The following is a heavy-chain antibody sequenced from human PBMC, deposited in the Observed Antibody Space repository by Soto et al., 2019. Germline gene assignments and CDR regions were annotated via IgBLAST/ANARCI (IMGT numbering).Heavy chain of an antibody. CDR1: GGSISSYY. D-gene: IGHD2-2*01. CDR3: ARLPYNFDY. J-gene: IGHJ4*02. CDR2: IYYSGST. Sequence: SETLSLTCTVSGGSISSYYWSWIRQPPGKGLEWIGYIYYSGSTNYNPSLKSRVTISVDTSKNQFSLKLSSVTAADTAVYYCARLPYNFDYGGQGTLVTFS. V-gene: IGHV4-59*08.